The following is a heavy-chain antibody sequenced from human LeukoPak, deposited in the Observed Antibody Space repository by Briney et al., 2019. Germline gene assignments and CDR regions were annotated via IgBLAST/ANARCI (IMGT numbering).Heavy chain of an antibody. J-gene: IGHJ4*02. CDR3: ARGRLGRRRFDD. CDR1: GGSFSGYY. D-gene: IGHD3-16*01. V-gene: IGHV4-34*01. CDR2: INHSGST. Sequence: SETLSLTCAVYGGSFSGYYWSWIRQPPGKGLEWIGEINHSGSTNYNPPLKSRVTISVDTSKNQFSLKLSSVTAADTAVYYCARGRLGRRRFDDWGQGTLVTVSS.